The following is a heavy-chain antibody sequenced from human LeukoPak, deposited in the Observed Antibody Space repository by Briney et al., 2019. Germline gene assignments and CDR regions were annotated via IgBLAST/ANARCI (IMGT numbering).Heavy chain of an antibody. D-gene: IGHD2-15*01. CDR2: TKKTGSET. V-gene: IGHV3-7*01. CDR1: GFTLSHFW. CDR3: ARENGYCSGANCYSYFDS. J-gene: IGHJ4*02. Sequence: PGGSLRLSCAASGFTLSHFWMSWVRQAPGKGLEWVAYTKKTGSETYYMDSVEGRFTITRDNSRDSVFLHMYGLRAEDTAVYFCARENGYCSGANCYSYFDSWGQGTLVTVSS.